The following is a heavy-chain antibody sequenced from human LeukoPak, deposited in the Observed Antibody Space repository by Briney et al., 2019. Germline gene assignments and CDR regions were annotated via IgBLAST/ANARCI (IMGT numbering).Heavy chain of an antibody. CDR1: GYTLTELS. CDR3: ATGVEKYQLLLPPFDY. Sequence: ASVKVSCKVSGYTLTELSMHWVRQAPGKGLEWMGGFDPEDGETIYAQKFQGRVTMTEDTSTDTAYMELSSLRSEDTAVYCCATGVEKYQLLLPPFDYWGQGTLVTVSS. D-gene: IGHD2-2*01. J-gene: IGHJ4*02. CDR2: FDPEDGET. V-gene: IGHV1-24*01.